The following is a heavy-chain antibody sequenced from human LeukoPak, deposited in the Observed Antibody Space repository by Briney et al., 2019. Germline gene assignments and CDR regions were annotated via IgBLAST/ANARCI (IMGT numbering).Heavy chain of an antibody. CDR3: ARDHRDFRSGQSQIENDAFDI. Sequence: SETLSLTCTVSGGSISGYYWSWIRQPAGKGLEWIGRIYTSGSTNYNPSLKSRVAMSVDTSKNQFFVTLNSVTAADTAVYYCARDHRDFRSGQSQIENDAFDIWGQGTMVTVSS. J-gene: IGHJ3*02. CDR2: IYTSGST. V-gene: IGHV4-4*07. CDR1: GGSISGYY. D-gene: IGHD3-3*01.